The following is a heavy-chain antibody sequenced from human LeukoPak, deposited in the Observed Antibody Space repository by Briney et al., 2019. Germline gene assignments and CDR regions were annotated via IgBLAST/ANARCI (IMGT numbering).Heavy chain of an antibody. CDR3: ASLRGYSYPP. D-gene: IGHD5-18*01. V-gene: IGHV4-34*01. CDR1: GGSFRGYY. CDR2: INHSGST. Sequence: PSETLSLTCAVYGGSFRGYYWSWIRQPPGKGLEWIGEINHSGSTNYNPSLKSRVTISVDTSKNQFSLKLSSVTAADTAVYYCASLRGYSYPPWGQGTLVTVSS. J-gene: IGHJ4*02.